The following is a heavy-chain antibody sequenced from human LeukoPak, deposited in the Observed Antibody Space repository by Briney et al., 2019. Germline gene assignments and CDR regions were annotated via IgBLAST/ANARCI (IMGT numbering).Heavy chain of an antibody. J-gene: IGHJ4*02. CDR1: GGSISSGGYS. V-gene: IGHV4-30-2*01. CDR3: ARTIQLWSDSYFDY. Sequence: PSQTLSLTCAVSGGSISSGGYSWSWIRQPPGKGLEWIGYIYHSGSTYYNPSLKSRVTISVDRSKNQFPLKLSSVTAADTAVYYCARTIQLWSDSYFDYWGQGTLVTVSS. D-gene: IGHD5-18*01. CDR2: IYHSGST.